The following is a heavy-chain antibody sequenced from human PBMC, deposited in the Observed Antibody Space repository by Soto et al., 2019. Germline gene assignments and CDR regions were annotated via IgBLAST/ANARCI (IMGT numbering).Heavy chain of an antibody. Sequence: EVQLVETGGGLIQPWWSLRLSCAVSGFSVTDTQVTWVRQAPGKGLEWVCVIYSGGTTNYADSVKGRFTISRDNSRNTVYLQMNSLRDEDAAVYYCAAGLDAYWGQGTEVTVSS. J-gene: IGHJ4*02. CDR2: IYSGGTT. V-gene: IGHV3-53*02. CDR1: GFSVTDTQ. CDR3: AAGLDAY.